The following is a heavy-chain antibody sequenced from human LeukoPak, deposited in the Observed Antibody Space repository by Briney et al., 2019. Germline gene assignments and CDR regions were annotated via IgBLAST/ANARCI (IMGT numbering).Heavy chain of an antibody. Sequence: GGSLRLSCAASGFTFSSYDMHWVRQATGKGLEWVSAIGTAGDTYYPGSVKGRFTISRENAKNSLYLQMNSLRAGDTAVYYCARGYSSGWYYYYGMDVWGQGTTVTVSS. D-gene: IGHD6-19*01. CDR1: GFTFSSYD. CDR2: IGTAGDT. CDR3: ARGYSSGWYYYYGMDV. V-gene: IGHV3-13*01. J-gene: IGHJ6*02.